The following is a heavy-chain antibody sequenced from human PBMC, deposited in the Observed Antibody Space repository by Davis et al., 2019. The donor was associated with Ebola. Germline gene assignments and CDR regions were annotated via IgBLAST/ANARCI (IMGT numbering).Heavy chain of an antibody. V-gene: IGHV3-74*01. CDR1: GFTFSSYW. Sequence: GESLKISCAASGFTFSSYWMHWVRQAPGKGLVWVSRINSDGSSTSYADSAKGRFTISRDNSRGTLYLQMNSLRVEDSAIYYCVKDPGGHSGESDYWGQGTLVIVSS. J-gene: IGHJ4*02. D-gene: IGHD2-15*01. CDR3: VKDPGGHSGESDY. CDR2: INSDGSST.